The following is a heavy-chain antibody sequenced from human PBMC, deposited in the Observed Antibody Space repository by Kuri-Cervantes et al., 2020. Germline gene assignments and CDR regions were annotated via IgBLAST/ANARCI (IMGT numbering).Heavy chain of an antibody. D-gene: IGHD6-13*01. CDR3: ARLQQELGLGCFDY. V-gene: IGHV3-48*01. CDR1: GFTFSSYS. CDR2: ISSSSSTI. Sequence: GGSLRLSCAASGFTFSSYSMNWVRQAPGKGLEWVSYISSSSSTIYYADSVKGRFTISRDNAKNSLYLQMNSLRAEDTAVYYCARLQQELGLGCFDYWGQGTLVTVSS. J-gene: IGHJ4*02.